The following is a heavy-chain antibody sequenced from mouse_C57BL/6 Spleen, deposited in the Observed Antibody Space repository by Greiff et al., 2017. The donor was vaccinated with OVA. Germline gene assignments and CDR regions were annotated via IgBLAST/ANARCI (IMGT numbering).Heavy chain of an antibody. J-gene: IGHJ3*01. CDR3: AKLGRTWFAY. V-gene: IGHV1-50*01. Sequence: VKLQQPGAELVKPGASVKLSCKASGYTFTSYWMQWVKQRPGQGLEWIGEIDPSDSYTNYNQKFKGKATLTVDTSSSTAYMQLSSLTSEDSAVYYCAKLGRTWFAYWGQGTLVTVSA. D-gene: IGHD4-1*01. CDR1: GYTFTSYW. CDR2: IDPSDSYT.